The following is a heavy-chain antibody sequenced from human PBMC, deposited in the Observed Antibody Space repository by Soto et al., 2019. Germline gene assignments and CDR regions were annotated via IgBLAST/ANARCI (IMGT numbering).Heavy chain of an antibody. CDR1: GFTFSSYA. J-gene: IGHJ4*02. CDR3: AKDVVVPAASDY. CDR2: ISGSGGST. D-gene: IGHD2-2*01. Sequence: PVGTLRLSCAASGFTFSSYAMSWVRQAPGKGLEWVSAISGSGGSTYYADSVKGRFTISRDNSKNTLYLQMNSLRAEGTAVYYCAKDVVVPAASDYWGQGTLVTVSS. V-gene: IGHV3-23*01.